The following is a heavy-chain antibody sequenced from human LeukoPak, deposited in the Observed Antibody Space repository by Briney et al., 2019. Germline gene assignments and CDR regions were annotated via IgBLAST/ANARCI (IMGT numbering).Heavy chain of an antibody. J-gene: IGHJ5*02. Sequence: PGGSLRLSCAASGFTFSSYAMHWVRQAPGKGLEYVSAISSNGGSTYYANSVKGRFTISGDNSKNTLYLQMGSLRAEDMAVYYCARGTLGYCSGGSCYGLPFDPWGQGTLVTVSS. D-gene: IGHD2-15*01. V-gene: IGHV3-64*01. CDR2: ISSNGGST. CDR1: GFTFSSYA. CDR3: ARGTLGYCSGGSCYGLPFDP.